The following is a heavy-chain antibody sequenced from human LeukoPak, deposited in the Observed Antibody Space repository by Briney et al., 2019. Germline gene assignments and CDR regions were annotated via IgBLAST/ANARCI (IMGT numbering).Heavy chain of an antibody. D-gene: IGHD6-19*01. CDR2: ISAYNGNT. V-gene: IGHV1-18*01. J-gene: IGHJ5*02. CDR3: ARDARYSSGWYLGFDP. Sequence: GASVKVSCKASGGTFSSYAISWVRQAPGQGLEWMGWISAYNGNTNYAQKLQGRVTMTTDTSTSTAYMELRSLRSDDTAVYYCARDARYSSGWYLGFDPWGQGTLVTVSS. CDR1: GGTFSSYA.